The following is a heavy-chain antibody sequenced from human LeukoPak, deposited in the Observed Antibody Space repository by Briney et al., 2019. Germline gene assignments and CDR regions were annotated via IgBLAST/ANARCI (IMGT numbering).Heavy chain of an antibody. D-gene: IGHD1-14*01. Sequence: ASVKVSCKASGYTFTSYYMHWVRQAPGQGLEWMGIINPSGGSTSYAQKFQGRVTMTRDTSISTAFMELSRLTSDDTAIYYCARANQNYFDYWGQGTLVTVSS. CDR3: ARANQNYFDY. CDR1: GYTFTSYY. CDR2: INPSGGST. J-gene: IGHJ4*02. V-gene: IGHV1-46*01.